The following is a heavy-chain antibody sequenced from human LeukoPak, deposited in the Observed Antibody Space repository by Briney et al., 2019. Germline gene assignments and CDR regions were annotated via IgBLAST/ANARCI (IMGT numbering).Heavy chain of an antibody. D-gene: IGHD2-8*02. CDR2: ISGSGGSA. CDR3: AKAPRLVADFDY. Sequence: GGSLRLSCTASGFTFGDYAMSWVRQAPGKGLEWVSAISGSGGSAYYADSVKGRFTISRDNSKNTLYLQMNSLRAEDTAVYYCAKAPRLVADFDYWGQGTLVTVSS. V-gene: IGHV3-23*01. CDR1: GFTFGDYA. J-gene: IGHJ4*02.